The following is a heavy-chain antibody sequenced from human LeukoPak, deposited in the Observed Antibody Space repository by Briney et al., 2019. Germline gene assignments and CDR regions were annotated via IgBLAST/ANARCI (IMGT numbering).Heavy chain of an antibody. CDR3: ARGTPPSSSCYDY. Sequence: SQTLSLTCTVSGDSYTSPYWSWIRQPPGEGLEWVGSFFSNGKTYYNPSLNNRPIISGDTSKNQFSLTLMSVTAADTAVYYCARGTPPSSSCYDYWGQGTLVTVSS. D-gene: IGHD6-13*01. J-gene: IGHJ4*02. CDR1: GDSYTSPY. CDR2: FFSNGKT. V-gene: IGHV4-59*11.